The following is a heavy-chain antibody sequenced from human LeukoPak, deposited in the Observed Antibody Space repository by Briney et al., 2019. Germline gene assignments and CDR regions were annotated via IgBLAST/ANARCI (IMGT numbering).Heavy chain of an antibody. J-gene: IGHJ4*02. CDR3: ARGRNWVIDY. D-gene: IGHD7-27*01. CDR1: GGSFSGYY. V-gene: IGHV4-34*01. CDR2: INHSGST. Sequence: SETLSLTCAVYGGSFSGYYWSWIRQPPGRGLEWIGEINHSGSTNHNPSHKSRDTISVDTSKNQLSPKLSSVTAADTAVYYCARGRNWVIDYWGEGTLVSVSS.